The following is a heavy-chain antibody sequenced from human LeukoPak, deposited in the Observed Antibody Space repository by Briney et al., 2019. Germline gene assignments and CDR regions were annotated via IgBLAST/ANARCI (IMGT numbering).Heavy chain of an antibody. Sequence: GGSLRLSCTASGFTFSGYEMNWVRQAPGKGLEWVSYISSSGNSIYYADSVKGRFTISRDNAKNSLYLQMNSLRAEDTAVYYCARDPFTGYWGQGTLVTVSS. CDR2: ISSSGNSI. CDR1: GFTFSGYE. D-gene: IGHD1-1*01. V-gene: IGHV3-48*03. CDR3: ARDPFTGY. J-gene: IGHJ4*02.